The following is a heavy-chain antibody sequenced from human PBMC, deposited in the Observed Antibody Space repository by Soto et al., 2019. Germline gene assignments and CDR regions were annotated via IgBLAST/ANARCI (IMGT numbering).Heavy chain of an antibody. CDR2: ISAYNGNT. D-gene: IGHD2-2*01. CDR1: GYTFTSYG. Sequence: ASVKVSCKASGYTFTSYGISWVRQAPGQGLEWMGWISAYNGNTNYAQKLQGRVTMTTDTSTSTAYMELRSLRSDDTAVYYCASRVRVYCSSTSCYEPDIDQLHPPPVVTPDVTNNYYYYYMDVWGKGTTVTVSS. V-gene: IGHV1-18*01. J-gene: IGHJ6*03. CDR3: ASRVRVYCSSTSCYEPDIDQLHPPPVVTPDVTNNYYYYYMDV.